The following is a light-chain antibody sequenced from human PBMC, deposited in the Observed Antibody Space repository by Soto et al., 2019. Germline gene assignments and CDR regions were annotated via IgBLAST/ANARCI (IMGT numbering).Light chain of an antibody. Sequence: QSVLTQPASVSGSPGQSIAISCTGTTGDVGTYNYVSWYQRHPGKAPKLMLYDVTTRPSGVSDRFSGSKSGNTASLTISGLQAEDEADYYCTSYTSSATLLFGGGTKLTVL. J-gene: IGLJ2*01. CDR2: DVT. CDR1: TGDVGTYNY. CDR3: TSYTSSATLL. V-gene: IGLV2-14*01.